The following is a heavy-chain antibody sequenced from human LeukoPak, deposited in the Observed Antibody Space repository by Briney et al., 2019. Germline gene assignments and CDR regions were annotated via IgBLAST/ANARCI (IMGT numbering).Heavy chain of an antibody. J-gene: IGHJ6*02. CDR3: ARDLSGYSYGYGMDV. CDR2: IYYSGST. V-gene: IGHV4-59*01. CDR1: GGSISGYY. D-gene: IGHD5-18*01. Sequence: PSETLSLTCTVSGGSISGYYWSWIRQPPGKGLEWIGYIYYSGSTNYNPSLKSRVTILVDTSKNQFSLKLSSVTAADTAVYYCARDLSGYSYGYGMDVWGQGTTVTVSS.